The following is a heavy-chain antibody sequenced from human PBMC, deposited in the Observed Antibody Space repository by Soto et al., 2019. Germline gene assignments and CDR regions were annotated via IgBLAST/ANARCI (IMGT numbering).Heavy chain of an antibody. CDR1: GGSISSSNYY. Sequence: QLQPQESGPGLVKPSETLSLTCTVSGGSISSSNYYWGWIRQPPGKGLEWIGSIYYSGSTYYNPSLKSRVTISVDTSKNQFSLKLSSVTAADTAVYYCATQEVGGSYVYTFDPWGQGTLVTVSS. CDR3: ATQEVGGSYVYTFDP. J-gene: IGHJ5*02. V-gene: IGHV4-39*01. CDR2: IYYSGST. D-gene: IGHD1-26*01.